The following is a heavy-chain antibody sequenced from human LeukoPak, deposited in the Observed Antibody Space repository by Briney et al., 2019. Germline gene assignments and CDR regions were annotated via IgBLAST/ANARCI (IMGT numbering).Heavy chain of an antibody. CDR3: VKGAGYSRNYFDY. Sequence: GGSLRLSCAASGFTFSAYAMAWVRQAPGKGLEWVSTLNRDGTRTYYSLSSSGRFIVSRDNSMNTLYLQMHSLRAEDTAVYYCVKGAGYSRNYFDYWGQGTLVTVSS. CDR1: GFTFSAYA. CDR2: LNRDGTRT. D-gene: IGHD3-22*01. V-gene: IGHV3-23*01. J-gene: IGHJ4*02.